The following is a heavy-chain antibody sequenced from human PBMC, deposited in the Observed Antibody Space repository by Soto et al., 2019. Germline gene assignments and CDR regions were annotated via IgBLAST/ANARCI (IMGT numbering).Heavy chain of an antibody. Sequence: SETLSLTCTVSGGSISRGGYYWNWIRQHPGKGLEWIGYIYYSGTTYYNPSLKSRVTISVDTSKNQFSLKLSSVTAADTAMYYCARGGFSSTWYRITHPDYWGQGALVTSPQ. CDR1: GGSISRGGYY. CDR2: IYYSGTT. J-gene: IGHJ4*02. CDR3: ARGGFSSTWYRITHPDY. V-gene: IGHV4-31*03. D-gene: IGHD6-13*01.